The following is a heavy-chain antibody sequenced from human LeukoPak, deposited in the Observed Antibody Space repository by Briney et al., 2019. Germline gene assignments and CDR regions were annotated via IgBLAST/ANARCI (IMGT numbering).Heavy chain of an antibody. CDR1: GVSISSGGYY. CDR3: ARGEKAYYDSSGYYGNYFDY. Sequence: SQTLSLTCTVSGVSISSGGYYWSWIRQHPGKGLEWIGYIYYSGSTYYNPSLKSRVTISVDTSKNQFSLKLSSVTAADTAVYYCARGEKAYYDSSGYYGNYFDYWGQGTLVTVSS. J-gene: IGHJ4*02. V-gene: IGHV4-31*03. D-gene: IGHD3-22*01. CDR2: IYYSGST.